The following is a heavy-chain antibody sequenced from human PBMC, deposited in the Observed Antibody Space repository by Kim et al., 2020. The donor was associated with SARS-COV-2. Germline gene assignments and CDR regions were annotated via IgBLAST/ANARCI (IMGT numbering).Heavy chain of an antibody. D-gene: IGHD2-21*02. V-gene: IGHV1-46*01. CDR1: GYTFTGNH. CDR3: ARDREGDWTFDY. J-gene: IGHJ4*02. Sequence: ASVKVSCKASGYTFTGNHMHWVRQAPGQGLEWMGMITPSDGNERYSQKFQGRVTMTRDTSTSTVYMELSSLRSEDTAVYYCARDREGDWTFDYWGQGTLVTVSS. CDR2: ITPSDGNE.